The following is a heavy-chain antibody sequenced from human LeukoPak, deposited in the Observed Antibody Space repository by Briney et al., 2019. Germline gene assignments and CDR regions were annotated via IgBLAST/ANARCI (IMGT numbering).Heavy chain of an antibody. D-gene: IGHD2-21*02. CDR3: ARGIVVVTARRNYYYYMDV. V-gene: IGHV4-59*01. Sequence: SETLSLTCTVSGGSISSYYWSWIRQPPGKGLEWIGYIYYSGSTNYNPSLKSRVTISVDTSKNRFSLKLSSVTAADTAVYYCARGIVVVTARRNYYYYMDVWGKGTTVTVSS. CDR2: IYYSGST. J-gene: IGHJ6*03. CDR1: GGSISSYY.